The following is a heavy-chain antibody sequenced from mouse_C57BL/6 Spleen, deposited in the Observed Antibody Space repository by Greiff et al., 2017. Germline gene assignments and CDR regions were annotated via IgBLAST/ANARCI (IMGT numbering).Heavy chain of an antibody. CDR2: IHPSDSDT. Sequence: QVQLQQSGAELVKPGASVKVSCKASGYTFTSYWMHWVKQRPGQGLEWIGRIHPSDSDTNYNQKFKGKATLTVDKSSSTAYMQLSSLTSEDSAVYYCAICVVHYAMDYWGQGTSVTVSS. D-gene: IGHD1-1*02. V-gene: IGHV1-74*01. J-gene: IGHJ4*01. CDR3: AICVVHYAMDY. CDR1: GYTFTSYW.